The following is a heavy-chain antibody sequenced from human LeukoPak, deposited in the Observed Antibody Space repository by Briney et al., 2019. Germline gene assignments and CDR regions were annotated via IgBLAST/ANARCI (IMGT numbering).Heavy chain of an antibody. Sequence: ASVKVSCKVSGYTLTELSMHWVRQAPGKGLEWMGGFDPEDGETIYAQKFQGRVTMTEDTSTDTAYMELSSLRSEDTAVYYCATIHAYCTNGVCYRVEDYFDYWGQGTLVTVSS. CDR2: FDPEDGET. CDR1: GYTLTELS. CDR3: ATIHAYCTNGVCYRVEDYFDY. V-gene: IGHV1-24*01. D-gene: IGHD2-8*01. J-gene: IGHJ4*02.